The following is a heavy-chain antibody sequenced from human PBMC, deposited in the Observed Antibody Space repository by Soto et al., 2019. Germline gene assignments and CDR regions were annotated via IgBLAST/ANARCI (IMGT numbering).Heavy chain of an antibody. CDR3: ARDLRDGYNFPAFDI. CDR1: GGSISSGGYY. V-gene: IGHV4-31*03. CDR2: IYYSGST. D-gene: IGHD5-12*01. J-gene: IGHJ3*02. Sequence: SETLSLTCTVSGGSISSGGYYWSWIRQHPGKGLEWIGYIYYSGSTYYNPSLKSRVTISVDTSKNQFSLKLSSVTAADTAVYYCARDLRDGYNFPAFDIWGQGTMVTVSS.